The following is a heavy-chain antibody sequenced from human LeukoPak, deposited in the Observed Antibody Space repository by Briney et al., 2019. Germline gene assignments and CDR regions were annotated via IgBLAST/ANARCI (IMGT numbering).Heavy chain of an antibody. D-gene: IGHD2-15*01. CDR3: ARGDGYCSGGSCYLY. Sequence: GASVKVSCKASGYTFTSYYMHWVRQAPGQGLEWMGIINPSGGSTSYAQKFQGRVTMTRDMSTSTVYMELSRLRSDDTAVYYCARGDGYCSGGSCYLYWGQGTLVTVSS. CDR2: INPSGGST. V-gene: IGHV1-46*01. CDR1: GYTFTSYY. J-gene: IGHJ4*02.